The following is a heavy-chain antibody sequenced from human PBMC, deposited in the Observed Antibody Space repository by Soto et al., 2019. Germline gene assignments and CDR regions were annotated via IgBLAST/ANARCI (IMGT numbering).Heavy chain of an antibody. J-gene: IGHJ3*02. D-gene: IGHD2-8*01. CDR3: AKDFIANNGVWEPFDM. V-gene: IGHV3-23*01. Sequence: GGSLRLSCAASGFTFSSYAMSWVRQAPGKGLQWVSGLVGSGGDINYADSVRGRFTVSRDNSRNTLYLQMNSLRDEDTAIYYCAKDFIANNGVWEPFDMWARGTKVTVSS. CDR2: LVGSGGDI. CDR1: GFTFSSYA.